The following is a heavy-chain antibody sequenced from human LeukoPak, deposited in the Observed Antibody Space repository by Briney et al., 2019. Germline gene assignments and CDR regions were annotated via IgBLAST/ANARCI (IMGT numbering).Heavy chain of an antibody. V-gene: IGHV3-23*01. CDR3: AKDGLPGSSSWLDY. Sequence: PGGSLRLSCAASGFTFSSYAMSWVRQAPGKGLEWVSAISGSGGSTYYADSVKGRFTISRDNSKNTLYLQMNSLRAEDTAVYYCAKDGLPGSSSWLDYWGQGTLVTVSS. D-gene: IGHD6-13*01. CDR2: ISGSGGST. J-gene: IGHJ4*02. CDR1: GFTFSSYA.